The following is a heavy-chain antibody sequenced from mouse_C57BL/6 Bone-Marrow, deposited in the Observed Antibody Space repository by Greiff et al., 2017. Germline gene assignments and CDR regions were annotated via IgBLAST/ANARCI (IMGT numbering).Heavy chain of an antibody. D-gene: IGHD2-3*01. CDR3: ARCGYYSYYARDY. CDR1: GYAFSSYW. J-gene: IGHJ4*01. CDR2: IYPGDGDT. Sequence: QVQLQQSGAELVKPGASVKISCKASGYAFSSYWMNWVKQRPGKGLEWIGQIYPGDGDTNYNGKFKGKATLTADKSSSTAYMQLSSLTSEDSAVYFCARCGYYSYYARDYWGQGTSVTVSS. V-gene: IGHV1-80*01.